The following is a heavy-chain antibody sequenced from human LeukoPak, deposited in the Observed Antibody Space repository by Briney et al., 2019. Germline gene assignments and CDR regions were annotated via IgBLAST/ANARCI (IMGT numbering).Heavy chain of an antibody. Sequence: SETLSLTCTVSGYSISSGYYWGWIRQPPGKGLEWIGSIYHSGSTYYNPSLKSRVTISVDRSKNQFSLKLSSVTAADTAVYYCARDRDDAFDIWGQGTMVTVSS. CDR2: IYHSGST. CDR1: GYSISSGYY. J-gene: IGHJ3*02. CDR3: ARDRDDAFDI. V-gene: IGHV4-38-2*02.